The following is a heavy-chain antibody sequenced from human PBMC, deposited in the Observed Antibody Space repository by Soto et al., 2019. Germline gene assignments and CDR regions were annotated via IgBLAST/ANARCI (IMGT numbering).Heavy chain of an antibody. Sequence: GGSLRLSCAASGFTFSSYAMHWVRQAPGKGLDWVAVISYDGSNKYYADSVKGRFTISRDNSKNTLYLQMNSLRAEDTAVYYCARDCTNYYDSSGYCRGAFDYWGQGTLVTVSS. D-gene: IGHD3-22*01. CDR2: ISYDGSNK. V-gene: IGHV3-30-3*01. CDR1: GFTFSSYA. J-gene: IGHJ4*02. CDR3: ARDCTNYYDSSGYCRGAFDY.